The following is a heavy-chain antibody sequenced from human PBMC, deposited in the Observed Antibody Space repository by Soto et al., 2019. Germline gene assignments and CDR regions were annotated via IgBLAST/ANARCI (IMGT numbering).Heavy chain of an antibody. CDR1: GGSINSDKFY. CDR2: IYYSGRT. V-gene: IGHV4-30-4*08. J-gene: IGHJ4*02. CDR3: ARGGAIANYYFDS. Sequence: SETLSLTCTVSGGSINSDKFYWSWIRQPPGKGLEWIGYIYYSGRTYYNPSLKSRVTIPLDSSKNQFSLTLTSVTAADTAVYYCARGGAIANYYFDSWGQGTRVTVSS. D-gene: IGHD1-26*01.